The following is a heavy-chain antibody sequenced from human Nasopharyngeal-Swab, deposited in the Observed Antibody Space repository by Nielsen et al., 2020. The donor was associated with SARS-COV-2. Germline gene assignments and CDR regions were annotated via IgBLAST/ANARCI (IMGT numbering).Heavy chain of an antibody. Sequence: GGSLRLSCAASGFTFSSYGMHWVRQAPGKGLEWVAVISYDGSNKYYADSVKGRFTISRDNSKNTLYLQMNSLRAEDTAVYYCAKGSWLQLNYYYGMDVWGQGTTVTVSS. V-gene: IGHV3-30*18. CDR3: AKGSWLQLNYYYGMDV. CDR1: GFTFSSYG. D-gene: IGHD5-24*01. J-gene: IGHJ6*02. CDR2: ISYDGSNK.